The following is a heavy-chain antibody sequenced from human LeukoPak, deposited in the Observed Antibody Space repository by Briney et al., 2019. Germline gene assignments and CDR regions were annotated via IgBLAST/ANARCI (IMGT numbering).Heavy chain of an antibody. Sequence: GGSLRLSCAASGFTFSSYAMHWVRQAPGKGLVWVSRINSDGSSTSYADSVKGRFTISRDNAKNTLYLQMNSLRAEDTAVYYCARERVVVTAIEDCYYGMDVWGQGTTVTVSS. CDR3: ARERVVVTAIEDCYYGMDV. CDR1: GFTFSSYA. CDR2: INSDGSST. J-gene: IGHJ6*02. D-gene: IGHD2-21*02. V-gene: IGHV3-74*01.